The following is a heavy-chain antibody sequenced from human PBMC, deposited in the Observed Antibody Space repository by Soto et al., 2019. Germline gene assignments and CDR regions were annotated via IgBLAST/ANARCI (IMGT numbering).Heavy chain of an antibody. V-gene: IGHV3-9*01. CDR3: AKTFSGSYFRFDY. J-gene: IGHJ4*02. Sequence: EVPLVESGGGLVQPGRSLRLSCAASGFTFDDYAMHWVRQAPGKGLEWVSGISWNSGSIGYADSVKGRFTISRDNAKNSLYLQMNSLRAEDTALYYCAKTFSGSYFRFDYWGQGTLVTVSS. D-gene: IGHD1-26*01. CDR1: GFTFDDYA. CDR2: ISWNSGSI.